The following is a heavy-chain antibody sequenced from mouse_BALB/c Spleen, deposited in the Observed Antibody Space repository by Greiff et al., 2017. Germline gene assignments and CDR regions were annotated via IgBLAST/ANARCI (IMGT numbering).Heavy chain of an antibody. J-gene: IGHJ3*01. D-gene: IGHD2-1*01. V-gene: IGHV5-2*03. CDR3: ARRYGNSAWFAY. CDR1: EYEFPSHD. CDR2: INSDGGST. Sequence: EVKVVESGGGLVQPGESLKLSCESNEYEFPSHDMSWVRKTPEKRLELVAAINSDGGSTYYPDTMERRFIISRDNTKKTLYLQMSSLRSEDTALYYCARRYGNSAWFAYWGQGTLVTVSA.